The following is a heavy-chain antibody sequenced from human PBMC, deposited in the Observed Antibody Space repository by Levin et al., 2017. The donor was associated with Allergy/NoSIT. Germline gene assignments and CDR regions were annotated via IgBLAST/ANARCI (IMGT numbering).Heavy chain of an antibody. Sequence: ASVKVSCKASGYTFTSYYMHWVRQAPGQGLEWMGIINPSGGSTSYAQKFQGRVTMTRDTSTSTVYMELSSLRSEDTAVYYCVRITGTTDAFDIWGQGTMVTVSS. D-gene: IGHD1-7*01. CDR1: GYTFTSYY. CDR3: VRITGTTDAFDI. J-gene: IGHJ3*02. CDR2: INPSGGST. V-gene: IGHV1-46*01.